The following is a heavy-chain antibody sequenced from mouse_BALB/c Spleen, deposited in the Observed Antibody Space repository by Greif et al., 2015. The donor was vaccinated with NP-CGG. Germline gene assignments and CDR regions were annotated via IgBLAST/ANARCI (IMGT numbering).Heavy chain of an antibody. CDR2: ISYDGSN. D-gene: IGHD1-1*01. CDR3: ARDPFYYYGSSYWYFDV. J-gene: IGHJ1*01. Sequence: EVQRVESGPGLVKPSQSLSLTCSVTGYSITGGYYWNWIRQFPGNKLEWMGYISYDGSNNYNPSLKNRISITRDTSKNQLFLKLNSVTTEDTATYYCARDPFYYYGSSYWYFDVWGAGTTVAVSS. V-gene: IGHV3-6*02. CDR1: GYSITGGYY.